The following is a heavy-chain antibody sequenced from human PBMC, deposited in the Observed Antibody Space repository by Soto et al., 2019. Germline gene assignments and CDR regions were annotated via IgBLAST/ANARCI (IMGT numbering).Heavy chain of an antibody. Sequence: PLEILSLTCTVSGGSISSYYWSWIRQPPGKGLEWIGYIYYSGSTNYNPSLKSRVAISVDTSKNQFSLKLSSVTAADTAVYYCARASGYCSSTSCFFAFDIWGQGTMVTVSS. CDR3: ARASGYCSSTSCFFAFDI. V-gene: IGHV4-59*01. CDR1: GGSISSYY. D-gene: IGHD2-2*03. CDR2: IYYSGST. J-gene: IGHJ3*02.